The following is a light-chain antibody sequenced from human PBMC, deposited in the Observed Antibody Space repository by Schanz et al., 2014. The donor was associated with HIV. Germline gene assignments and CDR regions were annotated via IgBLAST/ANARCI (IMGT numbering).Light chain of an antibody. V-gene: IGLV1-51*01. CDR2: GTH. Sequence: QSVLTQPPSVSAAPGQRVTISCSGSAFNVGQNYVSWYQQFPGTAPKLLIYGTHDRLSEIPDRFSGSKTGTSATLAIVGLQTGDEADYYCATWDRTLSAVVFGGGTKLNVL. CDR1: AFNVGQNY. CDR3: ATWDRTLSAVV. J-gene: IGLJ2*01.